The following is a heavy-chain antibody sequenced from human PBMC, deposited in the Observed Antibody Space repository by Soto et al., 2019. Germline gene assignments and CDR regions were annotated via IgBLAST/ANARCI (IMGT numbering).Heavy chain of an antibody. CDR3: ARSRSEGPDDDFWSGYYATFDP. Sequence: SVKVSCKASGGTFSSYAISWVRQAPGQGLEWMGGIIPIFGTANYAQKFQGRVTITADESTSTAYMELSSLRSEDTAVYYCARSRSEGPDDDFWSGYYATFDPWGQGTLVTVSS. V-gene: IGHV1-69*13. CDR2: IIPIFGTA. J-gene: IGHJ5*02. D-gene: IGHD3-3*01. CDR1: GGTFSSYA.